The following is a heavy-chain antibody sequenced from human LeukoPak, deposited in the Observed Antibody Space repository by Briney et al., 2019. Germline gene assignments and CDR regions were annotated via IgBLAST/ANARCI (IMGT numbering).Heavy chain of an antibody. V-gene: IGHV1-69*05. J-gene: IGHJ5*02. CDR2: IITIFSTA. Sequence: SVKISCKASGGTFSSYAISWVRQAPGRVLEWVGRIITIFSTANYAQKFQGRVTITTDESTSTAYMELSSLRSEDTAVYYCARDLYSSWYLSNWFDPWGQGTLVTVSS. CDR3: ARDLYSSWYLSNWFDP. CDR1: GGTFSSYA. D-gene: IGHD6-13*01.